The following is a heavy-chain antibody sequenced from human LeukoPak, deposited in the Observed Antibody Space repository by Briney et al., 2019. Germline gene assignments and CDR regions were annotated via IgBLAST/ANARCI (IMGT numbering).Heavy chain of an antibody. CDR3: AKVGLAGNYLYFDY. J-gene: IGHJ4*02. CDR2: ISGNGGAT. V-gene: IGHV3-23*01. CDR1: GFTFSSYT. D-gene: IGHD1-7*01. Sequence: GGSLRLSCATSGFTFSSYTMSWVRQAPGKGLEWVSDISGNGGATNFADSVKGRLTISRDRSKNTLYLRMNSLRAEDTAVYYCAKVGLAGNYLYFDYWGPGTLVTVSS.